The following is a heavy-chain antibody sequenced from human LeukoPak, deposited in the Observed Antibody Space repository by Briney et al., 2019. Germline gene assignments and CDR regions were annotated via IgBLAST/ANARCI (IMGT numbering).Heavy chain of an antibody. CDR2: IIPIFGTA. Sequence: SVKISCTASGGTFSSYAISWVRQAPGPGLEWMGGIIPIFGTANYAQKFQGRVTITADESTSTAYMELSSLRSEDTAVYYCARDLHPYYYDSSGYGMDVWGQGTTVTVSS. D-gene: IGHD3-22*01. CDR1: GGTFSSYA. V-gene: IGHV1-69*13. CDR3: ARDLHPYYYDSSGYGMDV. J-gene: IGHJ6*02.